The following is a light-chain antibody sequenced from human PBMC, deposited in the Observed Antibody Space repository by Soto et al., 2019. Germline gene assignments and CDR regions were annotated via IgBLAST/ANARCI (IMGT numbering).Light chain of an antibody. CDR2: EGS. Sequence: QSVLTQPASVSGSPGQSITISCTGTSSDVGSYNLVSWYQQHPGKAPKLMIHEGSKRPSGVSNRFSGSKSGNTASLTISGLQAEDEADYYCCSYAGRSPYVFVTVTKVTDL. V-gene: IGLV2-23*01. CDR3: CSYAGRSPYV. J-gene: IGLJ1*01. CDR1: SSDVGSYNL.